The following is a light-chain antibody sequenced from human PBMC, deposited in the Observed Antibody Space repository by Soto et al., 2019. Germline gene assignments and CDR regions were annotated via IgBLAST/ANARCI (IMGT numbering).Light chain of an antibody. Sequence: QSVLTQPPSVSGAPGQRVTISCTGSSSNIGAGYDVHWYQQLPGTAPKILIYGNINRPSGVPDRFSGSKSGTSAPLAITGLQAEDEADYYCQSYDSSLSEVVFGGGTKLTVL. CDR1: SSNIGAGYD. CDR2: GNI. CDR3: QSYDSSLSEVV. V-gene: IGLV1-40*01. J-gene: IGLJ2*01.